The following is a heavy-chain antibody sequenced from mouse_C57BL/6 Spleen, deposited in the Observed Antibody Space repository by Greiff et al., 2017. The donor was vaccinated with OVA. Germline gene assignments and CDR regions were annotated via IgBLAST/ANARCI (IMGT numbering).Heavy chain of an antibody. Sequence: EVKVEESEGGLVQPGRSMKLSCTASGFTFSDYYMAWVRQVPEKGLEWVANINYDGSSTYYLDSLKSRFIISRDNAKNILYLQMSSLKSEDTATYYCARPDYYGSSLAYWGQGTLVTVSA. J-gene: IGHJ3*01. CDR2: INYDGSST. V-gene: IGHV5-16*01. D-gene: IGHD1-1*01. CDR3: ARPDYYGSSLAY. CDR1: GFTFSDYY.